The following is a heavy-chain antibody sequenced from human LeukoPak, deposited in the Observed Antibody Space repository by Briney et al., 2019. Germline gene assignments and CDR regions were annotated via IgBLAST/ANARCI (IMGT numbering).Heavy chain of an antibody. J-gene: IGHJ3*02. Sequence: SSETLSLTCAVYGGTFSGYYWSWIRQPPGKGLEWIGEINHSGSTNYNPSLKSRVTMSVDTSSNQFSLNLTSVTAADTAVYYCARGPLGGESFDIWGQGTMVTVSS. CDR1: GGTFSGYY. V-gene: IGHV4-34*01. CDR2: INHSGST. D-gene: IGHD3-16*01. CDR3: ARGPLGGESFDI.